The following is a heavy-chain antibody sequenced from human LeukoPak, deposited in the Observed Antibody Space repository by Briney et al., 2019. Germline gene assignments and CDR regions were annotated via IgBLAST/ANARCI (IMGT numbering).Heavy chain of an antibody. CDR2: IGTAGDT. V-gene: IGHV3-13*01. CDR3: ARGRAGRSSSFDY. CDR1: GFTFSSYD. J-gene: IGHJ4*02. D-gene: IGHD6-6*01. Sequence: GGSLRLSCAASGFTFSSYDMPWVRQATGKGLEWVSAIGTAGDTYYPGSVKGRFTISRENAKNSLYLQMNSLRAGDTAVYYCARGRAGRSSSFDYWGQGTLVTVSS.